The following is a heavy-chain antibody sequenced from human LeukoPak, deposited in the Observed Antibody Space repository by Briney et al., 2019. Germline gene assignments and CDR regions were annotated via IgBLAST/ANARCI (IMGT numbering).Heavy chain of an antibody. CDR2: IYYSGTT. Sequence: SETLSLTCTVSGGSISSYYWSRIRQPPGKGLEWIGYIYYSGTTNYNPSLKSRVTISVDMSKNQFSLKLGSVTAADTAVYYCARQRLHCSGGSCQRIWFDPWGQGTLVTVSS. CDR1: GGSISSYY. D-gene: IGHD2-15*01. V-gene: IGHV4-59*08. J-gene: IGHJ5*02. CDR3: ARQRLHCSGGSCQRIWFDP.